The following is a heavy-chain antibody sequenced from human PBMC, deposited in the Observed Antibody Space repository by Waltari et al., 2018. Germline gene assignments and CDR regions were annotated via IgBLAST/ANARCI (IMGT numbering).Heavy chain of an antibody. CDR3: ARGQFRGVGATIPYFDY. D-gene: IGHD1-26*01. CDR2: IYHSGIT. Sequence: QVQLQESGPGLVKPSETLSLTCAVSGYSISSGYYWGWIRQPPGKGLEWIGSIYHSGITYYNPSLKRRVTISVDTSKNQFSLKLSSVTAADTAVYYCARGQFRGVGATIPYFDYWGQGTLVTVSS. CDR1: GYSISSGYY. V-gene: IGHV4-38-2*01. J-gene: IGHJ4*02.